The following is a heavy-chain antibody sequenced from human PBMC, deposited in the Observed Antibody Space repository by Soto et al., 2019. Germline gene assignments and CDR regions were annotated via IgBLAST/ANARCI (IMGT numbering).Heavy chain of an antibody. J-gene: IGHJ4*02. CDR1: GFTFSNYA. CDR3: AKIRGYSAYDGVDY. CDR2: ISGGGGST. D-gene: IGHD5-12*01. V-gene: IGHV3-23*01. Sequence: GGSLRLSCAASGFTFSNYAMSWVRQTPGKGLEWVSAISGGGGSTYYADSVKGRFTIPRDNSKNTLYLQMNSLRAEDTAVYYCAKIRGYSAYDGVDYWGQGTLVTVSS.